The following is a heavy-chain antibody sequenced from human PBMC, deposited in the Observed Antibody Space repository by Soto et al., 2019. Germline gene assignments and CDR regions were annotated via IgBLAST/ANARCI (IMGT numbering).Heavy chain of an antibody. CDR3: ARAEYDFWSGPSGWFDL. Sequence: QVQLQESGPGLVKLSETLSLTCTVSGGSISSYYLSWIRQPPGKGLEWIGYIYYSGSTNYNPSLKSRVTISGDTSKNQFSLKMSSVTAAATAVYYCARAEYDFWSGPSGWFDLWGQGTLVTVSA. D-gene: IGHD3-3*01. CDR1: GGSISSYY. J-gene: IGHJ5*02. CDR2: IYYSGST. V-gene: IGHV4-59*01.